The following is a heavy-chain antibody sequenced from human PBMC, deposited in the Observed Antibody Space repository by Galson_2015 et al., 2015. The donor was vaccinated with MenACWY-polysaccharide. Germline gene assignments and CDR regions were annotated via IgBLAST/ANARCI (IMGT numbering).Heavy chain of an antibody. Sequence: SLRLSCAVSGFTFSSYWMHWVRQVPGKGLVWVSRINSAASRADYADSVKGRFTISRDNAKNTLYLQMNSLRGEDTALYYCARQTARRYSAALDIWGQGTMVTVSS. J-gene: IGHJ3*02. D-gene: IGHD1-14*01. CDR1: GFTFSSYW. CDR3: ARQTARRYSAALDI. V-gene: IGHV3-74*01. CDR2: INSAASRA.